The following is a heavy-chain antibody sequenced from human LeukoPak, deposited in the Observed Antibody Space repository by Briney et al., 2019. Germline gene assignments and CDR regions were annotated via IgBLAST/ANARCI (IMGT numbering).Heavy chain of an antibody. V-gene: IGHV3-30*18. CDR3: AKDRHPARSDGYYFDY. Sequence: GGSLRLSCAASAFTFSTYGMHWVRQAPGKGLEWLAVISYDANYKYYADSVKGRFTISRDNSKNTLYLQMNGLGAEDTAVYYCAKDRHPARSDGYYFDYWGQGTLVTVSS. CDR1: AFTFSTYG. D-gene: IGHD5-24*01. J-gene: IGHJ4*02. CDR2: ISYDANYK.